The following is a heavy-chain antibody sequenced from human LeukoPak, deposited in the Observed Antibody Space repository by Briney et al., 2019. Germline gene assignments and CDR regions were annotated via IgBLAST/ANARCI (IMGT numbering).Heavy chain of an antibody. V-gene: IGHV3-21*01. J-gene: IGHJ6*03. D-gene: IGHD3-16*01. CDR3: AREFDYYYYYMDV. CDR2: ISISSNYI. Sequence: GGSLRLSCAASGFTFSSYSMNWVRQAPGKGLEWVSSISISSNYIYYADSLKGRFTISRDNAKNTLYLQMNSLRAEDTAVYYCAREFDYYYYYMDVWGKGTTVTVSS. CDR1: GFTFSSYS.